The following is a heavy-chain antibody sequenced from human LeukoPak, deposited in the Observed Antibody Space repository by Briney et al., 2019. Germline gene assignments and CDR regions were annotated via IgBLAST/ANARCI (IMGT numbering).Heavy chain of an antibody. CDR3: AKDYGDYDSRGGFFDY. J-gene: IGHJ4*02. CDR2: ISGSGGST. D-gene: IGHD4-17*01. Sequence: GGSLRLSCAASGFTFNFFAMSWVRQAPGKGLEWVSAISGSGGSTYYADSVKGRFTISRDNSKNTLYLQMNSLRAEDTAVYYCAKDYGDYDSRGGFFDYWGQGTLVTVSS. CDR1: GFTFNFFA. V-gene: IGHV3-23*01.